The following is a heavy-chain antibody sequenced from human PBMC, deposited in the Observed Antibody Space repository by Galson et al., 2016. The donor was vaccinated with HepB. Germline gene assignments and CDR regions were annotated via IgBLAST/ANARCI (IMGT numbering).Heavy chain of an antibody. J-gene: IGHJ3*02. Sequence: ETLSLTCAVSGGSVSTSSYYWSWIRQPPGKGLEWIGYIDYTGSTNYNPSLKSRVTMSVDTSKNQFSLKLSSVTAADTAVYYCARAPVTVIVGGNAFDIWGQGTMVTVSS. CDR2: IDYTGST. V-gene: IGHV4-61*01. D-gene: IGHD3-22*01. CDR1: GGSVSTSSYY. CDR3: ARAPVTVIVGGNAFDI.